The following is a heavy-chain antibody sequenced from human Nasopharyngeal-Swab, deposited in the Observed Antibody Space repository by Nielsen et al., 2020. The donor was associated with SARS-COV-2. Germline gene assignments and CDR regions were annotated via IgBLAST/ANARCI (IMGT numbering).Heavy chain of an antibody. J-gene: IGHJ4*02. CDR2: INHSGST. CDR1: GWSFRGFY. Sequence: SKTRSLTCAVYGWSFRGFYWSWIRKRPGKGLEWIGEINHSGSTNYNPSLKSRVTISVDTSKNQFSLKLSSVTAADTAVYYCARGFQDIVVVVAAYRSGFGYSGQGTLVTVSS. V-gene: IGHV4-34*01. CDR3: ARGFQDIVVVVAAYRSGFGY. D-gene: IGHD2-15*01.